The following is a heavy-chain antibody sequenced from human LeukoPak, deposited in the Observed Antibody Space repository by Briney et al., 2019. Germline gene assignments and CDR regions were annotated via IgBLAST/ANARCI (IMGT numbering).Heavy chain of an antibody. CDR1: GFTFSSFG. Sequence: PGGSLRLSCAASGFTFSSFGMNWVRQAPGKGLEWISYINSRSNTMYYADSVKGRFTISRDNAKNSLYVQMNSLRAEDTAVYYCARDPSSGWYDYWGQGTLVTVSS. CDR3: ARDPSSGWYDY. J-gene: IGHJ4*02. CDR2: INSRSNTM. V-gene: IGHV3-48*01. D-gene: IGHD6-19*01.